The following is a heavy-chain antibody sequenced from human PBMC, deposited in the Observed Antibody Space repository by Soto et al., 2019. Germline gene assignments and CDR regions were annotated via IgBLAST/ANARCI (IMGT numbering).Heavy chain of an antibody. V-gene: IGHV3-23*01. J-gene: IGHJ3*02. CDR1: GFTFSSYA. CDR3: AKDRYGWDAFDS. CDR2: ISGSGGST. D-gene: IGHD4-17*01. Sequence: PGGSLRLSCAASGFTFSSYAMSWVRQAPGKGLEWVSAISGSGGSTYHADSVKGRFTISRDNSKNTLYLQMNNLRAEDTAVYYCAKDRYGWDAFDSWGQGTMVTVSS.